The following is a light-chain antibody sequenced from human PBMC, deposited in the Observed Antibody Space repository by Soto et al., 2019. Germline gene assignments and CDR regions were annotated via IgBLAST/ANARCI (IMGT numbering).Light chain of an antibody. CDR1: KLGDKY. CDR2: QDT. Sequence: SYELTQPPSVSVSPGQTASITCSGDKLGDKYACWYQQKPGQSPVLVIYQDTKRPSGIPGRFSGSNSGNTATLTISGTQAMDEADYYCQAWDRSAAWGVVFGGGTKVTVL. V-gene: IGLV3-1*01. CDR3: QAWDRSAAWGVV. J-gene: IGLJ2*01.